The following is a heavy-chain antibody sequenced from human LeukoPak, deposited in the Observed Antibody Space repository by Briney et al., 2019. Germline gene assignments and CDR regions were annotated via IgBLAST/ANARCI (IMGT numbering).Heavy chain of an antibody. D-gene: IGHD5-24*01. V-gene: IGHV3-7*03. Sequence: GGSLRLSCAASGFTFSGYGMHWVRQAPGKGLEWVANIKEDGTETYYVDSVKGRFTISRDNAKNSLYLQMNSLRVEDTAVYYCAKEGRSLQTYWGQGTLVTVSS. J-gene: IGHJ4*02. CDR2: IKEDGTET. CDR1: GFTFSGYG. CDR3: AKEGRSLQTY.